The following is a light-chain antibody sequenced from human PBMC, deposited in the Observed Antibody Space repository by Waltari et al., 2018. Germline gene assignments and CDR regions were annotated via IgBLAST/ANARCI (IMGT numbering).Light chain of an antibody. CDR1: GIDIGFYNF. J-gene: IGLJ2*01. Sequence: QSALAQSASVSGSPGQSITISCTGTGIDIGFYNFVSWYQQHPGKATKLLIFDVSRWSSGVSHRFSGSKSSNTASLTISGLQAEDEADYYCSSYTSTNTIIFGGGTKVTVL. CDR2: DVS. CDR3: SSYTSTNTII. V-gene: IGLV2-14*03.